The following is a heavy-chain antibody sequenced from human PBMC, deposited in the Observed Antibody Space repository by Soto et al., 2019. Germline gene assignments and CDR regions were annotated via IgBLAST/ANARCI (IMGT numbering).Heavy chain of an antibody. D-gene: IGHD5-12*01. CDR2: IYYSGST. V-gene: IGHV4-59*08. Sequence: SETLSLTCTVSGGSISSYYWSWIRQPPGKGLEWIGYIYYSGSTNYNPSLKSRVTISVDTSKNQFSLKLSSVTAADTAVYYCARGDVVAGLYYYYYMDVWGKGTTVTVSS. J-gene: IGHJ6*03. CDR3: ARGDVVAGLYYYYYMDV. CDR1: GGSISSYY.